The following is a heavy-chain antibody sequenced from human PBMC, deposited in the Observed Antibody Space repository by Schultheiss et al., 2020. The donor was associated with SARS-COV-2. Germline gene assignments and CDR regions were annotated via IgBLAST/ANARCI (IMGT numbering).Heavy chain of an antibody. CDR3: ARTTDGNNLGHFDY. CDR1: GGSISSSSYY. J-gene: IGHJ4*02. V-gene: IGHV4-61*01. D-gene: IGHD5-24*01. Sequence: GSLRLSCTVSGGSISSSSYYWSWIRQPPGKGLEWIGYIYYSGSTYYNPSLKSRVTISVDTSKNQFSLKLSSVTAADTAVYYCARTTDGNNLGHFDYWGQGTLVTVSS. CDR2: IYYSGST.